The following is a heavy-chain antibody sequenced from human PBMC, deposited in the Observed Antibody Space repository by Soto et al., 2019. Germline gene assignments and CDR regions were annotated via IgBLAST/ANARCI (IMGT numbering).Heavy chain of an antibody. J-gene: IGHJ6*02. CDR3: ARGSRPAASEDYFYYDMDV. Sequence: QVQLVQSGAEVKKPGASVKVSCRASGYTFASYAMHWVRQAPGQRLEWMGWINAGSGHTKYSQKFKGRVTITRDTSAITAYMELSSLRSEDTAVYYCARGSRPAASEDYFYYDMDVWGQGTTVTVSS. D-gene: IGHD2-2*01. V-gene: IGHV1-3*01. CDR1: GYTFASYA. CDR2: INAGSGHT.